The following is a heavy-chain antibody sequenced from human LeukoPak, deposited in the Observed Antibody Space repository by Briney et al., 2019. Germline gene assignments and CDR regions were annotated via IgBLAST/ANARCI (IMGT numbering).Heavy chain of an antibody. CDR1: GGSFSGYY. CDR2: INHSGST. Sequence: SETLSLTCAVYGGSFSGYYWSWIRQPPGKGLEWIGEINHSGSTNYNPSLKSRVTISVDTSKNQFSLKLSSVTAADTAVYYCARVPVVVPAADEGPYFDYWGQGTLVTVSS. CDR3: ARVPVVVPAADEGPYFDY. V-gene: IGHV4-34*01. J-gene: IGHJ4*02. D-gene: IGHD2-2*01.